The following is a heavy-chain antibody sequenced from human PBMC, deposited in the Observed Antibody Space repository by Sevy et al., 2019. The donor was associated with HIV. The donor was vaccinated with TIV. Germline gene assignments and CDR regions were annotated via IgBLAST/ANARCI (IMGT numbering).Heavy chain of an antibody. Sequence: GGSLRLSCAASEFIFISYAMSWVRQAPGKGLEWVSSISGSGGSTYYADSVKGRFTVSRDNSKNTLYLQMNSLRAEDTAVYYCAKDLRVVIPAAMQPADLWGQGTLVTVSS. CDR2: ISGSGGST. CDR3: AKDLRVVIPAAMQPADL. V-gene: IGHV3-23*01. D-gene: IGHD2-2*01. CDR1: EFIFISYA. J-gene: IGHJ5*02.